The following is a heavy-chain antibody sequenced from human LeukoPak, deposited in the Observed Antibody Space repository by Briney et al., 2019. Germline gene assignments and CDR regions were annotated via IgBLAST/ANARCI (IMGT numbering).Heavy chain of an antibody. CDR2: IKEDGSEK. D-gene: IGHD2-15*01. V-gene: IGHV3-7*01. Sequence: GGSLRLSCAASGFTFRSYWMSWVRQAPGKGLEWVANIKEDGSEKYYVDSVKGRFTISRDNAKNSVYLQMNSLRAEDTAVYYCAREGDYYCSGGSCYDYWGQGTLVTVSS. CDR3: AREGDYYCSGGSCYDY. J-gene: IGHJ4*02. CDR1: GFTFRSYW.